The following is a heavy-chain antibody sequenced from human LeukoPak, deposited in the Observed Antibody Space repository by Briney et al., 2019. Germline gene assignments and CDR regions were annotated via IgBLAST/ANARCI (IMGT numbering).Heavy chain of an antibody. CDR2: ICPGDSDT. D-gene: IGHD6-6*01. V-gene: IGHV5-51*01. Sequence: GESLKISCKGSGYSFTSYWIGWVRQMPGKGLEWMGVICPGDSDTRYSPSFQGQVTISADKSISTAYLQWSSLKASDTAMYYCARGGEVYTDHLGYWGQGTLVTVSS. CDR1: GYSFTSYW. J-gene: IGHJ4*02. CDR3: ARGGEVYTDHLGY.